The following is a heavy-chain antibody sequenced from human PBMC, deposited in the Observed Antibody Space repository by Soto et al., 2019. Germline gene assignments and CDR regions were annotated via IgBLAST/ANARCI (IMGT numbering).Heavy chain of an antibody. D-gene: IGHD3-22*01. J-gene: IGHJ3*02. CDR1: GYTFTSYG. CDR3: AREPSYYHDLRAFDI. Sequence: GASVKVSCKASGYTFTSYGISWVRQAPGQGLEWMGWISAYNGNTNYAQKLQGRVTMTTDTSTSTAYMGLRSLRSDDTAAYYCAREPSYYHDLRAFDIWGQGTMVTVSS. CDR2: ISAYNGNT. V-gene: IGHV1-18*01.